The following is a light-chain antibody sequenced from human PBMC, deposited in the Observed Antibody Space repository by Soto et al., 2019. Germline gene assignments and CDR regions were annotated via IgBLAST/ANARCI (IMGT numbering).Light chain of an antibody. V-gene: IGKV3-15*01. CDR1: QSVNSK. J-gene: IGKJ2*01. Sequence: EIVMTQSPATLSVSPGERVTLSCRASQSVNSKLAWYQHKPGQAPRLLIYGASTRATDIPARFSGSGSGTEFTLTISSVQSEDFAVYYCQQYNNWPPYTFGQGTKLEIK. CDR3: QQYNNWPPYT. CDR2: GAS.